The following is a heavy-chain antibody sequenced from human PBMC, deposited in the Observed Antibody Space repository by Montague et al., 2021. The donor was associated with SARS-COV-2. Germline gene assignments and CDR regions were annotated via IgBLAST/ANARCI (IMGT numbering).Heavy chain of an antibody. V-gene: IGHV3-74*01. J-gene: IGHJ3*02. CDR1: GFTFSSYW. D-gene: IGHD2/OR15-2a*01. CDR2: TNSDGSIT. Sequence: SLRLSCAASGFTFSSYWMHWVRQAPGKGLVWVSYTNSDGSITHYADSVKGRFTTSRDNAKSTLYLQMNNLRAEDTAVYYCAKGGFYRFDAFDTWGQGTIVTVSS. CDR3: AKGGFYRFDAFDT.